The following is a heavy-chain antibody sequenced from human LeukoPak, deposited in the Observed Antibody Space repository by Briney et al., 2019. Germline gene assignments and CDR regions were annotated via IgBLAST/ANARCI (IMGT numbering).Heavy chain of an antibody. CDR2: INTNTGNP. CDR3: ARDPRAYDSSGYYDNWFDP. Sequence: ASVTVSCKASGYIFTSYAMNWVRQAPGQGLEWMGWINTNTGNPTYAQGFTGRFVFSLDTSVSTAYLQISSLKAEDTAVYYCARDPRAYDSSGYYDNWFDPWGQGTLVTVSS. D-gene: IGHD3-22*01. J-gene: IGHJ5*02. V-gene: IGHV7-4-1*02. CDR1: GYIFTSYA.